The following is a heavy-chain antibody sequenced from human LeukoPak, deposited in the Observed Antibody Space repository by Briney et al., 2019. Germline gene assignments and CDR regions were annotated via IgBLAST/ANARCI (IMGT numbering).Heavy chain of an antibody. CDR1: GFTFSSYD. D-gene: IGHD3-10*01. CDR3: AKDRHYYGSGSTNWFVP. J-gene: IGHJ5*02. Sequence: PGGSLRLSCAASGFTFSSYDMSWVRQAPGKGLEWVSAISGSVGSTYYAASVKGRFTISRDNSKNTLYLQMNSLRAEDTAVYYCAKDRHYYGSGSTNWFVPWGQGTLVTVSS. V-gene: IGHV3-23*01. CDR2: ISGSVGST.